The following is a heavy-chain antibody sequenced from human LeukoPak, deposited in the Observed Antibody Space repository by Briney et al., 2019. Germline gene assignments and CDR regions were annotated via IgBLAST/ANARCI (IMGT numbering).Heavy chain of an antibody. Sequence: GGSLRLSCAASGFTFDDYAMHWVRQAPGKGLEWVSGISWNSGSIGYADSVKGRFTISRDNAKNSLYLQMNSLRAEDTALYYCAKGLGGGSGYYDPPFDYWGQGTLVTVSS. D-gene: IGHD3-22*01. J-gene: IGHJ4*02. CDR2: ISWNSGSI. V-gene: IGHV3-9*01. CDR1: GFTFDDYA. CDR3: AKGLGGGSGYYDPPFDY.